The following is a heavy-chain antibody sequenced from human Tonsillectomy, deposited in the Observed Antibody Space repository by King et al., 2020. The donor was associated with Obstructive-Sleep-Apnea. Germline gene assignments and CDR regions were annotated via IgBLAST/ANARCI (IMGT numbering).Heavy chain of an antibody. CDR2: ISWMSGCI. CDR1: GFTVDDYA. CDR3: AKDVVVAASYAFDI. Sequence: VQLVESGGGLVQPGRSLRLSCSASGFTVDDYAMHWVRQAPGKGLEWVSVISWMSGCIRYAYSVKGRFTISRDNAKNSLYLQMNSLRAEDTALYYCAKDVVVAASYAFDIWGQGTMVTVSS. V-gene: IGHV3-9*01. J-gene: IGHJ3*02. D-gene: IGHD2-15*01.